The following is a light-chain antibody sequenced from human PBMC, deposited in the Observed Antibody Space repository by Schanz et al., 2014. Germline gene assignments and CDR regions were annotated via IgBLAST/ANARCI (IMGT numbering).Light chain of an antibody. CDR3: QSYASRMGGV. CDR1: SSNIGSNT. CDR2: GNN. Sequence: QSVLTQPPSASGTPGQRVTISCSGSSSNIGSNTVNWYQQLPGTAPKLLIYGNNQRPSGVPDRFSGSKSGTSASLAITGLQAEDEADYYCQSYASRMGGVFGGGTKLTVL. J-gene: IGLJ3*02. V-gene: IGLV1-44*01.